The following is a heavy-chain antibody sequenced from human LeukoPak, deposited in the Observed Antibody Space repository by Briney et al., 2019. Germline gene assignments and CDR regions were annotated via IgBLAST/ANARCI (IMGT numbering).Heavy chain of an antibody. CDR2: ISAYNGNT. V-gene: IGHV1-18*01. Sequence: GASVKVSCKASGYSFTRYGISWVRQAPGQGLEWMGWISAYNGNTNYAQKVQGRVTMTTDTSTSTAYMELRSLRSDDTAVYYCASDDPLLGFDPWGQGTLVTVSS. J-gene: IGHJ5*02. CDR3: ASDDPLLGFDP. CDR1: GYSFTRYG.